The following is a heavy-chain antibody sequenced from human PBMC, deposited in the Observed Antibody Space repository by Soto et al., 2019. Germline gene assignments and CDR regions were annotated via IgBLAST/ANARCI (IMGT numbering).Heavy chain of an antibody. J-gene: IGHJ6*02. V-gene: IGHV1-18*01. Sequence: QVQLVQSGAEVKKPGASVKVSCKASGYIFTNYGISWVRQAPGQGLEWMGWISAYNGDTNYAQKLQGRVTVTRDTSTSTAYMELRSLRSDDTAVYYCAREGYYRALYYCYGMDVWGQVTTVTVSS. CDR3: AREGYYRALYYCYGMDV. CDR2: ISAYNGDT. CDR1: GYIFTNYG. D-gene: IGHD4-17*01.